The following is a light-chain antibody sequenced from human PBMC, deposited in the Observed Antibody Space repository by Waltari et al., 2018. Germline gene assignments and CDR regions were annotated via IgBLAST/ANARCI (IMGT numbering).Light chain of an antibody. CDR3: QQYSNWPLT. CDR2: GAS. Sequence: DIVLTQSPATLSLSPGDRATLSCRASQSVSNSLAWYQQKPGQAPRLLIYGASSRATGIPDRFSGSGSGTDFTLTISSLEPEDFAVYYCQQYSNWPLTFGGGTKVEIK. CDR1: QSVSNS. J-gene: IGKJ4*01. V-gene: IGKV3-15*01.